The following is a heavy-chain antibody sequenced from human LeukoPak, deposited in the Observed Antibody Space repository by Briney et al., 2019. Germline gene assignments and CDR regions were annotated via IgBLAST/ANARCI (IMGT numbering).Heavy chain of an antibody. D-gene: IGHD6-13*01. CDR3: AAASRIAAAGRGGFDP. CDR1: GFTFTSSA. Sequence: SVKVSCKASGFTFTSSAVQWVQQARGQRLEWIGWIVVGSGNTNYAQKFQERVTITRDMSTSTAYMELSSLRSEDTAVYYCAAASRIAAAGRGGFDPWGQGTLVTVSS. V-gene: IGHV1-58*01. CDR2: IVVGSGNT. J-gene: IGHJ5*02.